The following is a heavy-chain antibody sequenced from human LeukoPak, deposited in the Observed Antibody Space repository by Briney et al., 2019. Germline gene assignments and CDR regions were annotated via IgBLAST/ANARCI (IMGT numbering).Heavy chain of an antibody. CDR1: GYSISSGYY. Sequence: SETLSLTCTVSGYSISSGYYWGWIRQPPGKGLEWIGTIYHNGNTYYNPSLKSRVTISVDTSKNQFSLKLRSVTAADTAVYYCARHGREIDPWGQGTLVTVSS. CDR2: IYHNGNT. J-gene: IGHJ5*02. D-gene: IGHD1-1*01. V-gene: IGHV4-38-2*02. CDR3: ARHGREIDP.